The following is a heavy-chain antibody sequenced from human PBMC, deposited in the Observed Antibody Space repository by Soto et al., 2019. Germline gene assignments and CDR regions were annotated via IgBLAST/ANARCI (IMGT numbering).Heavy chain of an antibody. V-gene: IGHV4-59*01. Sequence: PSETLSLTCSVSGDSMTGANWGWFRQSPEKGLEWIGYIDYSGSTNYNPSLRSRITITIDTSSNQFSLNLASVTAADAAVYYCTRARYGHHFDSWGQGTLVTVSS. D-gene: IGHD4-17*01. CDR2: IDYSGST. CDR1: GDSMTGAN. CDR3: TRARYGHHFDS. J-gene: IGHJ4*02.